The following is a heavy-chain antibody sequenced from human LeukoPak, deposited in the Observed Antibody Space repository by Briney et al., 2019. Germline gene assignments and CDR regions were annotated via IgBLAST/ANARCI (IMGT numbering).Heavy chain of an antibody. J-gene: IGHJ4*02. Sequence: PAGGSLRLSCAASGFTFSSYDMHWVRQAPGKGLEWVAFIRYDGRNKYYAVSVKGRFTISRDNSKNTLYLQMNSLRAEDTAAYHCAKDTATTGVDYWGQGTLVTVSS. D-gene: IGHD7-27*01. CDR1: GFTFSSYD. CDR3: AKDTATTGVDY. V-gene: IGHV3-30*02. CDR2: IRYDGRNK.